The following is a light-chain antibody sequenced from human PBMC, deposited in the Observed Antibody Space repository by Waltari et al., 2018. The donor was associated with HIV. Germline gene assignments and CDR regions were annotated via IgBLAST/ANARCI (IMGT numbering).Light chain of an antibody. V-gene: IGLV1-44*01. Sequence: QSVLTQPPSASGTPGQRVTISCSGTSSNIGSHTVDWYQQLPGAAPNLLNYSTNQRPSGVPDRGSGSKSGTSASLAISGLQSEDEADYFCATWDDSLNGHVFGGGTKLTV. CDR2: STN. CDR1: SSNIGSHT. CDR3: ATWDDSLNGHV. J-gene: IGLJ3*02.